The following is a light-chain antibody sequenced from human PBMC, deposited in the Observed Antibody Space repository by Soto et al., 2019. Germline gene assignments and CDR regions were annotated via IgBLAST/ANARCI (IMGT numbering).Light chain of an antibody. J-gene: IGKJ1*01. Sequence: AIQMTQSPSSLSASVGDRVTITCRASQGIRNDLGWYQQKPGKAPKLLIYAASSLQSGVPSRFSGSGSGTDFTLTISSLQPEDFATYYWLQDYNYLCTFGQGTKVEIK. CDR1: QGIRND. CDR2: AAS. V-gene: IGKV1-6*01. CDR3: LQDYNYLCT.